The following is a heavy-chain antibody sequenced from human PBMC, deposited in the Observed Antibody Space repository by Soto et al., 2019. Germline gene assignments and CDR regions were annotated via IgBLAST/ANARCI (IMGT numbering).Heavy chain of an antibody. CDR1: GGSISSSSYY. Sequence: SETLSLTCTVSGGSISSSSYYWGWIRQPPGEGLEWIGSIYYSGSTYYNPSLKSRVTISVDTSKNQFSLKLSSVTAADTAVYYCAGSSGWNHFDYWGQGTLVTVSS. V-gene: IGHV4-39*01. D-gene: IGHD6-19*01. CDR3: AGSSGWNHFDY. J-gene: IGHJ4*02. CDR2: IYYSGST.